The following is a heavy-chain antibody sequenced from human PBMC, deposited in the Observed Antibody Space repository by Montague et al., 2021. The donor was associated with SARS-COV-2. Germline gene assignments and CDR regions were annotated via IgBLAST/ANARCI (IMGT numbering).Heavy chain of an antibody. Sequence: SETLSLTCAVSGGSIRNYYWSWIRQPPGRGLEWIAYIYDSGNVDCNPSLKSRVTILVDTSKNQFSLKLSSVTAADTAVYYCAAQTDYYYYSLDVWGQGTTATVS. CDR2: IYDSGNV. V-gene: IGHV4-59*08. CDR3: AAQTDYYYYSLDV. J-gene: IGHJ6*02. CDR1: GGSIRNYY.